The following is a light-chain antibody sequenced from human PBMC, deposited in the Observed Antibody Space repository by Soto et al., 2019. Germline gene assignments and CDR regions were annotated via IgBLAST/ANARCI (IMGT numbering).Light chain of an antibody. CDR3: SSYSSIKTYV. Sequence: QSVLAQPASVSGSPGQSITISCTGTSSDVGGYDFVSWYQQHPGKAPKLMISDVSNRPSGGSNRFSGSKSGNTASLTISGLQAVVFADYYCSSYSSIKTYVFGTGTNVTVL. V-gene: IGLV2-14*01. CDR2: DVS. J-gene: IGLJ1*01. CDR1: SSDVGGYDF.